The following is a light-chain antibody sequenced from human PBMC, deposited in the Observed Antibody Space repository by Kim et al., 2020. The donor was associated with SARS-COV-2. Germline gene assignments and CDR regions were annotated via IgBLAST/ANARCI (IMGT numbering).Light chain of an antibody. V-gene: IGLV2-14*03. CDR1: SSDVGGYNY. CDR3: SSYTSSSIYV. J-gene: IGLJ1*01. Sequence: GQSITISCTGTSSDVGGYNYVSWYQQHPGKAPKLMIYDVSNRPSGVSNRFSGSKSGNTASLTISGLLAEDEADYYCSSYTSSSIYVFGTGTKVTVL. CDR2: DVS.